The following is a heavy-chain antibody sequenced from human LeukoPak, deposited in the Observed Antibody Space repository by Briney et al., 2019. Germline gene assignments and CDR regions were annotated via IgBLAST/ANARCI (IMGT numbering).Heavy chain of an antibody. J-gene: IGHJ4*02. CDR2: IYHSGST. CDR1: GGSINSGGYS. D-gene: IGHD6-13*01. V-gene: IGHV4-30-2*01. Sequence: PSETLSLTCAVSGGSINSGGYSWSWIRQPPGKGLEWIGYIYHSGSTYYNPSLKSRVTISVDRSKNQFSLKLSSVTAADTAVYYCARAKEYTSSWEGDYFDYWGQGTLVTVSS. CDR3: ARAKEYTSSWEGDYFDY.